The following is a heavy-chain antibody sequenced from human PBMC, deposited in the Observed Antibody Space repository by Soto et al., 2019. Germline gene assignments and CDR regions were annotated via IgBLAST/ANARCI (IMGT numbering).Heavy chain of an antibody. Sequence: QVQLQQWGAGLLKPSETLSLTCAVYGGSFSGYYWSWIRQPPGKGLEWIGEINHSGSTNYNPSLKSRDTISVDTSKNQFSLKLSSVTAADTAVYYCATGGPNYYDSSGYYSWFDPWGQGTLVTVSS. D-gene: IGHD3-22*01. CDR1: GGSFSGYY. CDR2: INHSGST. J-gene: IGHJ5*02. CDR3: ATGGPNYYDSSGYYSWFDP. V-gene: IGHV4-34*01.